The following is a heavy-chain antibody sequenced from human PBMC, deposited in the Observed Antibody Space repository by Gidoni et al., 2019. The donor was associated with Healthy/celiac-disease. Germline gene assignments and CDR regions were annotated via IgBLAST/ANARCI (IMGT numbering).Heavy chain of an antibody. V-gene: IGHV2-5*02. CDR1: GFPLCTSGVG. CDR3: AHSPPNYDFWSAGMDV. Sequence: QITLKESGPTLVKPTQPPPLTCPFSGFPLCTSGVGVGWIRQPPGKALEWLALIYWDDDKRYSPPLKSRLTITKDTSKNQVVLTMTNMDPVDTATYYCAHSPPNYDFWSAGMDVWGQGTTVTVSS. CDR2: IYWDDDK. D-gene: IGHD3-3*01. J-gene: IGHJ6*02.